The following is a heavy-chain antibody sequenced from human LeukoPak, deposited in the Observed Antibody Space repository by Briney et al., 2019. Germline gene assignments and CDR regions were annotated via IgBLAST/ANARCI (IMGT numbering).Heavy chain of an antibody. D-gene: IGHD5-18*01. CDR3: ARDARIQLWFNFDY. Sequence: GGSLRLSCAASGFTFSSYGMHWVRQAPGKGLEWVAVIWYDGSNKYYADSVKGRFTISRDNSKNTLYLQMNSLGAEDTAVYYCARDARIQLWFNFDYWGQGTLVTVSS. J-gene: IGHJ4*02. CDR1: GFTFSSYG. CDR2: IWYDGSNK. V-gene: IGHV3-33*01.